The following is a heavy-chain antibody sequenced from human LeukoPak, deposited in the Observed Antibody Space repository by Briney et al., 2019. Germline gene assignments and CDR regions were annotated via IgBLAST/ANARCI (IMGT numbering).Heavy chain of an antibody. D-gene: IGHD6-19*01. V-gene: IGHV4-59*02. Sequence: PSETLSLTCAVSGGSVSSHYWDWIRQPPGKGLEWIGYIYASGSANYHPSLKSRVTISLDTSENHGSLRLTSVTAEDTAVYYCAREAPGGSGWTYFDYWGQGSLVTVSS. J-gene: IGHJ4*02. CDR1: GGSVSSHY. CDR2: IYASGSA. CDR3: AREAPGGSGWTYFDY.